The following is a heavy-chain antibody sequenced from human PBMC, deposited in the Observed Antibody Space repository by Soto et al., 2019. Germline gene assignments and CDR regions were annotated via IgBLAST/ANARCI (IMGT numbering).Heavy chain of an antibody. D-gene: IGHD5-18*01. V-gene: IGHV1-8*01. CDR3: ARLLGYSYGYNY. J-gene: IGHJ4*02. CDR1: GYTFTSYD. CDR2: MNPNSGNT. Sequence: VSCKASGYTFTSYDINWVRQATGQGLEWMGWMNPNSGNTGYAQKFQGRVTMTRNTSISTAYMELSSLRSEDAAVYYGARLLGYSYGYNYWGQGTLVTVSS.